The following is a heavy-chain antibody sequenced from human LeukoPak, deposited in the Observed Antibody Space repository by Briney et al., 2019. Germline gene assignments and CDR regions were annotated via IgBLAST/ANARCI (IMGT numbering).Heavy chain of an antibody. CDR2: ISGSGGST. CDR3: AKRGYCSCISWYTVSRGVGY. V-gene: IGHV3-23*01. D-gene: IGHD2-2*02. CDR1: ALTSSSYA. Sequence: QSGRSLRLSCAAYALTSSSYAMSWVSQAPGKGLEWVSAISGSGGSTYYADCVRGLLTISREKSKNTLNLQMDSLRAEDAALYYCAKRGYCSCISWYTVSRGVGYWVGGGLVGVCS. J-gene: IGHJ4*02.